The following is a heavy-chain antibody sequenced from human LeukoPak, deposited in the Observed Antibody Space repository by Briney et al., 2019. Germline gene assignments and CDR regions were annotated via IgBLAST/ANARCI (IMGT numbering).Heavy chain of an antibody. CDR1: GFTFSSYA. CDR3: AKDRGGYYDSSGYYIAEYFQH. V-gene: IGHV3-23*01. CDR2: ISGSGGST. D-gene: IGHD3-22*01. Sequence: GRSLSLSCAASGFTFSSYAMSWVRHAPGKGLDWVSAISGSGGSTYYADSVKGRFTISRDNSKNTLYLQMNSLRAEDTAVYYFAKDRGGYYDSSGYYIAEYFQHWGQGTLVTVSS. J-gene: IGHJ1*01.